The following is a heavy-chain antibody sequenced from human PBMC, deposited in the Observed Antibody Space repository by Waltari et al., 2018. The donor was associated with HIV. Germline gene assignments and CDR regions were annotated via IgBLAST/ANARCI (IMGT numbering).Heavy chain of an antibody. V-gene: IGHV3-48*04. CDR1: GFRFSSFS. D-gene: IGHD5-18*01. Sequence: EVQLVESGGALVQPGGSLRLSCAASGFRFSSFSMNWVRPAPGKGLEWISYISNSGNTIDYADSVKGRFTISRDNAKNSLSLQMHSLRAEDTAVYYCARARGYSYGYEDYWGQGALVTVSS. CDR2: ISNSGNTI. J-gene: IGHJ4*02. CDR3: ARARGYSYGYEDY.